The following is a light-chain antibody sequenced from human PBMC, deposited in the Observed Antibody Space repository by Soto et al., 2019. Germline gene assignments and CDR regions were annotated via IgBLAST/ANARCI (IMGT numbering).Light chain of an antibody. V-gene: IGLV2-14*01. CDR1: SSDVGTQNY. CDR3: LSYTSSYTVV. J-gene: IGLJ2*01. CDR2: EVS. Sequence: QSVLTQPASVSGSPGQSITISCTGSSSDVGTQNYVSWYQQHPDKAPKLMIYEVSDRPSGVSNRFSGSKSGNTASLTISEVQAEDEADYYCLSYTSSYTVVFGGGTKLTVL.